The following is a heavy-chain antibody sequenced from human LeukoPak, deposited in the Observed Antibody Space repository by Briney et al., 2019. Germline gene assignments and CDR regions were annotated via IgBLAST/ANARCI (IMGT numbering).Heavy chain of an antibody. J-gene: IGHJ4*02. D-gene: IGHD2-2*01. CDR3: AREGPFWVPAANKRFDY. CDR1: GFTFSSYS. Sequence: GGSLRLSCAASGFTFSSYSMNWVRQAPGKGLEWVSSISSSSSYIYYADSVKGRFTISRDNVKNSLYLQMNSLRAEDTAVYYCAREGPFWVPAANKRFDYWGQGTLVTVSS. CDR2: ISSSSSYI. V-gene: IGHV3-21*01.